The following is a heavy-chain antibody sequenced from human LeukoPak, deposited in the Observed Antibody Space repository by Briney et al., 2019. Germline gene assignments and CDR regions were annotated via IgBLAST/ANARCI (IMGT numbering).Heavy chain of an antibody. J-gene: IGHJ5*02. CDR1: GGSISSGSYY. V-gene: IGHV4-61*02. CDR3: AREFDP. Sequence: SETLSLTCTASGGSISSGSYYWSWIRQPAGKGLEWIGRIYTSGSTNYNPSLKSRVTISVDTSKNQFSLKLSSVTAADTAVCYCAREFDPWGQGTLVTVSS. CDR2: IYTSGST.